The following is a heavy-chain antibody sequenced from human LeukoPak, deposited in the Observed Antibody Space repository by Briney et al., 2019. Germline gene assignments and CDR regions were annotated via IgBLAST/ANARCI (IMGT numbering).Heavy chain of an antibody. Sequence: GGSLRLSCAASGFTFSIYAMSWVRHAPGKGLGWVSGISGSGGTTYYADSVKGPFTISRDKSKNTLYLQMNSLRAEDTAVYYCAKSPIPGIAVTGRYFDYWGQGTLVTVSS. D-gene: IGHD6-19*01. J-gene: IGHJ4*02. CDR3: AKSPIPGIAVTGRYFDY. CDR1: GFTFSIYA. CDR2: ISGSGGTT. V-gene: IGHV3-23*01.